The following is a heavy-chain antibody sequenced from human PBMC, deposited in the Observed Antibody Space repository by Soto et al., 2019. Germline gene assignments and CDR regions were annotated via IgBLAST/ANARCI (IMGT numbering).Heavy chain of an antibody. J-gene: IGHJ4*02. CDR3: AKNYEDYIFDY. D-gene: IGHD4-17*01. CDR1: GFTFNNYA. V-gene: IGHV3-23*01. CDR2: ITASGT. Sequence: GGSLRLSCAASGFTFNNYAMNWVRQAPGKGLEWVSSITASGTYYADSVKGRFTISRDNSKNTLYLQMSSLRPEDTAVYYCAKNYEDYIFDYWGQGSLVTVSS.